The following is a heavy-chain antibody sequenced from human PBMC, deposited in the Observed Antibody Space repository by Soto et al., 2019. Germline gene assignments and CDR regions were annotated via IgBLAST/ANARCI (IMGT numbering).Heavy chain of an antibody. CDR3: ARTDSQWNENLFDP. CDR1: GGSISSGDYY. V-gene: IGHV4-30-4*01. J-gene: IGHJ5*02. D-gene: IGHD1-1*01. Sequence: SETLSLTCTVSGGSISSGDYYWSWIRQPPGKGLEWIGYIYYSGSTYYNPSLKSRVTISVDTSKNQFSLKLSSVTAADTAVYYCARTDSQWNENLFDPWGQGTLVTVSS. CDR2: IYYSGST.